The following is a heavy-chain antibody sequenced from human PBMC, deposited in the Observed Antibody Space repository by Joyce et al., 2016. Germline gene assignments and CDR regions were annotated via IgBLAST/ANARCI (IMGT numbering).Heavy chain of an antibody. V-gene: IGHV3-21*01. CDR1: GSTFSSSS. D-gene: IGHD3-16*01. J-gene: IGHJ6*02. CDR2: ISGTSYYI. CDR3: ARGGISYYYAMDV. Sequence: GGSLSLSCEASGSTFSSSSMSWFRQAPGKGLEWVAAISGTSYYIFHAETVRGRFTVSRDNAKKTLYLQMNSLRAEDSAVFYCARGGISYYYAMDVWGQGTTVTVSS.